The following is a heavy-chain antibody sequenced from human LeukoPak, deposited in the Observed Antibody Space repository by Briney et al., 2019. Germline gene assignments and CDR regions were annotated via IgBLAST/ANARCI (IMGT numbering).Heavy chain of an antibody. Sequence: GGSLRLSCAASGFTFSSYSMNWVRQAPGKGLEWVSSISSSSSYIYYADSVKGRFTISRDNAKNSLYLQMNSLRAEDTALYYCARGLRMDIVVVVAATFVDYWGQGTLVTVSS. J-gene: IGHJ4*02. CDR1: GFTFSSYS. D-gene: IGHD2-15*01. V-gene: IGHV3-21*01. CDR2: ISSSSSYI. CDR3: ARGLRMDIVVVVAATFVDY.